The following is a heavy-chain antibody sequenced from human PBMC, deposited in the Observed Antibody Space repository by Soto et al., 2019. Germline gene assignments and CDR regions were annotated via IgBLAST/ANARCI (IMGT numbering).Heavy chain of an antibody. V-gene: IGHV3-7*01. CDR2: IKQDGSEK. J-gene: IGHJ3*02. CDR1: GFTLSSFW. D-gene: IGHD2-15*01. Sequence: GGSLRLSCTASGFTLSSFWMSWLRRTPGKGLEWVANIKQDGSEKHYIDSVKGRFTISRDNAKNSLYLQMSNLRAEDTAVYYCARDQGWQRAIDIRGQGTLVTVSS. CDR3: ARDQGWQRAIDI.